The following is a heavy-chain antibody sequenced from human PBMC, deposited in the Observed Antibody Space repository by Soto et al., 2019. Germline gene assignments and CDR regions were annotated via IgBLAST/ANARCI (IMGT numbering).Heavy chain of an antibody. Sequence: ASVKVSCKASGYIFTGYHIHWVRQAPGRGLEWMGWINPNSGDTEYAQNFQGRVAMTRDTSFNLVYMEMSGLMSDDTAVYYCARDARGTRGFDEMDIWGQGTTVTVSS. CDR3: ARDARGTRGFDEMDI. D-gene: IGHD3-9*01. CDR1: GYIFTGYH. V-gene: IGHV1-2*02. CDR2: INPNSGDT. J-gene: IGHJ6*02.